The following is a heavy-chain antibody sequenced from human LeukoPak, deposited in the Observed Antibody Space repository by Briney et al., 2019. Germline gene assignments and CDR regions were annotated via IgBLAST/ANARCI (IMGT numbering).Heavy chain of an antibody. CDR3: AELGITMIGGV. CDR1: GFNLSTYG. CDR2: IRYDANNK. D-gene: IGHD3-10*02. Sequence: GGSLRLSCVASGFNLSTYGMHWVRQAPGKGLEWVAFIRYDANNKDYADFVKGRFTISRDNSKNTLYLQINSLRDEDTAVYYCAELGITMIGGVWGKGTTVTISS. J-gene: IGHJ6*04. V-gene: IGHV3-30*02.